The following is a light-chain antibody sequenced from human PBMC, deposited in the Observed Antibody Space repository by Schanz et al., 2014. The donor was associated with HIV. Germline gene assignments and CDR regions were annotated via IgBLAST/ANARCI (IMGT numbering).Light chain of an antibody. CDR1: QAITSH. CDR3: QQYDSVSWT. J-gene: IGKJ1*01. CDR2: AAS. Sequence: DIQLTQSPTSLSASVGDRVTIACRASQAITSHLAWYRQKPGKAPELLIYAASTLQSGVPSRFSGSGSGTHFTLTISGLQPDDFATYYCQQYDSVSWTFGQGTTVEAK. V-gene: IGKV1-9*01.